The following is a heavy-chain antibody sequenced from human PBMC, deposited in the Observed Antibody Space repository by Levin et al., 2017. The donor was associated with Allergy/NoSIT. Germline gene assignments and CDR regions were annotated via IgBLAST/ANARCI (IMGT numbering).Heavy chain of an antibody. J-gene: IGHJ6*02. CDR2: INAGRDNT. CDR3: GRGYSSPSSGMDV. V-gene: IGHV1-3*01. Sequence: ASVKVSCKASGYRFSSYAMHWVRQAPGQRLEWMGWINAGRDNTKYSQKFQGRVTLFRDTSASTGYMLLSNLRSEDTAVYYCGRGYSSPSSGMDVWGQGTTVTV. CDR1: GYRFSSYA. D-gene: IGHD6-13*01.